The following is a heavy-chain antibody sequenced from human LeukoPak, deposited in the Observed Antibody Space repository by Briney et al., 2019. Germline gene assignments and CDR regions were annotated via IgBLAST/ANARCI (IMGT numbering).Heavy chain of an antibody. CDR3: ARLGDCGHDCYSHDY. CDR2: IYYNGDT. J-gene: IGHJ4*02. Sequence: SETLSLTCIVSGGSISGYHWGWVRQPPGEGLEYISFIYYNGDTNYNPSLKSRVTMSVDTSKNQFSLKLSSVTAADTAVYYCARLGDCGHDCYSHDYSGQGTLVTVSS. CDR1: GGSISGYH. D-gene: IGHD2-21*01. V-gene: IGHV4-59*08.